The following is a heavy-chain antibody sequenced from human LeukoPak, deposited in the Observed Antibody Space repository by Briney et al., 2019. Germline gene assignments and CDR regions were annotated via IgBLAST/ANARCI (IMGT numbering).Heavy chain of an antibody. CDR2: ISGSGAGT. Sequence: PGGSLRLSCAASGFTFSSYAMSWVRQAPGKGLEWVSAISGSGAGTYYADSVKGRFTISRDNSKNTLYLQMNSLRAEDTAVYYCAKDRQEVGGGVTHDHWGQGTLVTVSS. J-gene: IGHJ4*02. CDR1: GFTFSSYA. V-gene: IGHV3-23*01. CDR3: AKDRQEVGGGVTHDH. D-gene: IGHD2-21*02.